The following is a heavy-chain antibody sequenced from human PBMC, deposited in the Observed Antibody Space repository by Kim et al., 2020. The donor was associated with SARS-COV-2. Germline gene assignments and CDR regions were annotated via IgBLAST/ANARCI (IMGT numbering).Heavy chain of an antibody. CDR1: GGSISSSTYY. D-gene: IGHD3-22*01. Sequence: SETLSLTCTVSGGSISSSTYYWGWIRQPPGKGLEWIGSIYYSGSTYYNPSLKSRVTISVDTSKNQFSLKLSSVTAADTAVYYCARQIMGDSSNSDCWGQGTLVTVSS. J-gene: IGHJ4*02. CDR2: IYYSGST. V-gene: IGHV4-39*01. CDR3: ARQIMGDSSNSDC.